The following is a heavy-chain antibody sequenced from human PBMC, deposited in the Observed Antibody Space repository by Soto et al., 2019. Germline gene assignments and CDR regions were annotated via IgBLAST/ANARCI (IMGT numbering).Heavy chain of an antibody. CDR1: GGSISSYY. Sequence: SETLSLTXTVSGGSISSYYWSWIRQPPGKGLEWIGYIYYSGSTNYNPSLKSRVTISVDTSKNQFSLKLSSVTAADTAVYYCARLTSSYYGMDVWGQGTTVTVSS. V-gene: IGHV4-59*01. J-gene: IGHJ6*02. CDR2: IYYSGST. D-gene: IGHD3-9*01. CDR3: ARLTSSYYGMDV.